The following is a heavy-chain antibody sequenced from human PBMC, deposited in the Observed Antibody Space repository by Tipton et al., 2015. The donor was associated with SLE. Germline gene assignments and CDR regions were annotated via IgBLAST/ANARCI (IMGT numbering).Heavy chain of an antibody. CDR1: GGSISSYY. Sequence: TLSLTCAVSGGSISSYYWSWIRQPPGKGLEWIGYIYYSGSTNYNPPLKSRVTISVDTSKNQFSLKLSSVTAADTAVYYCAREDGVGYFDYWGQGTLVTVSS. CDR2: IYYSGST. D-gene: IGHD1-26*01. V-gene: IGHV4-59*01. CDR3: AREDGVGYFDY. J-gene: IGHJ4*02.